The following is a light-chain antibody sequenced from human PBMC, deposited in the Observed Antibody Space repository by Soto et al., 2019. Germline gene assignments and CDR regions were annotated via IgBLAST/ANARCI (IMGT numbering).Light chain of an antibody. V-gene: IGKV3-20*01. CDR1: QSVINNY. Sequence: EIVLTQSPGTLSLSPGERATLSSRASQSVINNYLAWYQQKPGQAPRLLIYGASNRATGIPDRFSGSGSGTDFTLTISRLEPEDFAVYYCQQYGSSGTFGQGTKVDIK. CDR3: QQYGSSGT. CDR2: GAS. J-gene: IGKJ1*01.